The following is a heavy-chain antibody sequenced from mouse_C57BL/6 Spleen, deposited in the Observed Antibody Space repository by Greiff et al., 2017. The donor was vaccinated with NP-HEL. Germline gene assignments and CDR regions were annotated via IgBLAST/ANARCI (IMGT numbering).Heavy chain of an antibody. Sequence: EVKLVESGGGLVKPGGSLKLSCAASGFTFSDYGMHWVRQAPEKGLEWVAYISSGSSTIYYADTVKGRFTFSRDNAQNTLFLRMTSLRSEDTARYKCARREAIDYWGQGTSVTVSS. CDR3: ARREAIDY. CDR2: ISSGSSTI. V-gene: IGHV5-17*01. J-gene: IGHJ4*01. CDR1: GFTFSDYG.